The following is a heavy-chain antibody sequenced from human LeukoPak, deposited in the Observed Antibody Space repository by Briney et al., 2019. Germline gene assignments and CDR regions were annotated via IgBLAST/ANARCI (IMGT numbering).Heavy chain of an antibody. CDR2: MNPNSGNT. CDR3: ARGTRITMVRGAIYYFDY. D-gene: IGHD3-10*01. CDR1: GYTFTSYD. J-gene: IGHJ4*02. V-gene: IGHV1-8*01. Sequence: ASVKVSCKASGYTFTSYDINWVRQATGQGLEWMGWMNPNSGNTGYAQKFQGRVTMTRNTSISTAYTELSSLRSEDTAVYYCARGTRITMVRGAIYYFDYWGQGTLVTVSS.